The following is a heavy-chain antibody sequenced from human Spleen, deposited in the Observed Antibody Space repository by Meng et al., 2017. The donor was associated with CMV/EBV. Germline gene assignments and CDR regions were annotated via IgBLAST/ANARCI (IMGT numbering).Heavy chain of an antibody. CDR1: TFTSYD. D-gene: IGHD2-2*01. Sequence: TFTSYDISWVRQAPGQGLEWMGWISAYNANTKYAQEFQGRVTMTIDTSTRTAYMELRSLRSDDTAVYYCARDRVDGYCSSSNCRVIDYWGQGTLVTVSS. J-gene: IGHJ4*02. V-gene: IGHV1-18*01. CDR3: ARDRVDGYCSSSNCRVIDY. CDR2: ISAYNANT.